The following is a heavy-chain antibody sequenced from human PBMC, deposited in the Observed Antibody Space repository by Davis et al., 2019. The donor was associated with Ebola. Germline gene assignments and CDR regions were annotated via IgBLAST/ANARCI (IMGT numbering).Heavy chain of an antibody. Sequence: SETLSLTCTVSGGSISSSNWWSWVRPPPGKGLEWIGEIYHSGSTNYNPSLKSRVTISVDTSKNQFSLKLSSVTAADTAVYYCARHGLSGDNDYWGQGTLVTVSS. CDR2: IYHSGST. V-gene: IGHV4-4*02. CDR1: GGSISSSNW. D-gene: IGHD4-17*01. CDR3: ARHGLSGDNDY. J-gene: IGHJ4*02.